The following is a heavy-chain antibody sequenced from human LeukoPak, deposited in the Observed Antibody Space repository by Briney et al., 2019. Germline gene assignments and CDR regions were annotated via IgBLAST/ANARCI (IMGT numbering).Heavy chain of an antibody. CDR1: GFTFSSYW. CDR2: IKQDGSEK. V-gene: IGHV3-7*01. J-gene: IGHJ4*02. CDR3: ARDPPYYYGSGSYYRY. Sequence: GGSLRLSCAASGFTFSSYWMSWVRQAPGKGLEWVANIKQDGSEKYYVDSVKGRFTISRDNAKNSLYLQMNSLRAEDTAVYYCARDPPYYYGSGSYYRYRGQGTLVTVSS. D-gene: IGHD3-10*01.